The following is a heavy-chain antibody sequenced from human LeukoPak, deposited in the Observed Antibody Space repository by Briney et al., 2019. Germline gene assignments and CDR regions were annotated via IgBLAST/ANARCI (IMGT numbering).Heavy chain of an antibody. J-gene: IGHJ6*03. CDR2: IYYIGST. D-gene: IGHD6-25*01. CDR1: GESITGYY. V-gene: IGHV4-39*01. CDR3: ARHVIAANYYSCYMDV. Sequence: PSETLSLTCSVSGESITGYYWGWIRQPPAKGLEWIGSIYYIGSTHYSPSLQSQVTISVDTSKNQFSLKLSSVSAPNTAVYYCARHVIAANYYSCYMDVWGKGTTVTISS.